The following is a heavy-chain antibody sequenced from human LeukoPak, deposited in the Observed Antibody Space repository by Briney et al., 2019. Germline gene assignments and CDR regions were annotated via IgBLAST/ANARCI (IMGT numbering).Heavy chain of an antibody. Sequence: SETLSLTCAVYGGSFSGYYWSWIRQPPGKGLEWIGEINHSGSTNYNPSLKSRATISVDTSKNQFSLKLSSVTAADTAVYYCARGRLRGRFDYWGQGTLVTVSS. D-gene: IGHD4-17*01. CDR3: ARGRLRGRFDY. CDR1: GGSFSGYY. J-gene: IGHJ4*02. V-gene: IGHV4-34*01. CDR2: INHSGST.